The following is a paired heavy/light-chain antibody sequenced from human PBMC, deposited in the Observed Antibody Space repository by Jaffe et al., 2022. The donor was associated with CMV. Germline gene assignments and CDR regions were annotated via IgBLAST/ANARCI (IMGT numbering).Light chain of an antibody. CDR3: CSFAGRTSVV. Sequence: QSALTQPASVSGSPGQSITISCTGTSSDVGSYNFVSWFQQHPGKAPKLMIYEVTKRPSGVSDRFSGSKSGNTASLTISGLQADDEADYYCCSFAGRTSVVFGGGTKLTVL. J-gene: IGLJ2*01. CDR2: EVT. V-gene: IGLV2-23*02. CDR1: SSDVGSYNF.
Heavy chain of an antibody. J-gene: IGHJ4*02. Sequence: QVQLVQSGAEVKKPGASVKVSCKASGITFITYGITWVRQAPGQGLEWLGWISTYNGDTSYAQKFQGRVSMTTDTSTSTAYMELRSLRSDDTAVYYCARGPLTGPDYWGQGTLVTVSS. V-gene: IGHV1-18*04. CDR3: ARGPLTGPDY. CDR2: ISTYNGDT. D-gene: IGHD3-9*01. CDR1: GITFITYG.